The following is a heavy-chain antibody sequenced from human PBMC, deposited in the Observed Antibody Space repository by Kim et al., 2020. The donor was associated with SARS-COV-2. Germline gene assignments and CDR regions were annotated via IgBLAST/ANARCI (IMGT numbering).Heavy chain of an antibody. Sequence: GGSLRLSCAASGFPFSSSAMSWVRQAPGKGLEWLSTIISTGINTYYADSVKGRFTVSRDNSKNTLFLQMHSLRAEDTAVYYCAKVASDTRDYSSPFDSWG. CDR2: IISTGINT. V-gene: IGHV3-23*01. CDR3: AKVASDTRDYSSPFDS. CDR1: GFPFSSSA. D-gene: IGHD2-15*01. J-gene: IGHJ4*01.